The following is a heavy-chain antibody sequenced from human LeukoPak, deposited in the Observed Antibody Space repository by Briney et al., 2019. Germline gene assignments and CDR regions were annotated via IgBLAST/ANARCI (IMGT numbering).Heavy chain of an antibody. D-gene: IGHD3-10*01. V-gene: IGHV3-15*01. Sequence: GGSLRLSCAASGFTFSNAWMSWVRQAPGKGLEWVGRIKSKTDGGTTGYAAPVKGRFTISRDDSKNTLYLQMNSLKTEDTAVYYCTTGCSMVQPIHDYYYYYMDVWGKGTTVTVSS. CDR1: GFTFSNAW. CDR2: IKSKTDGGTT. J-gene: IGHJ6*03. CDR3: TTGCSMVQPIHDYYYYYMDV.